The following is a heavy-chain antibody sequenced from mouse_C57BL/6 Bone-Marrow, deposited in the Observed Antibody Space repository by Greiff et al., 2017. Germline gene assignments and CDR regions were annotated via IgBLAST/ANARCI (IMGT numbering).Heavy chain of an antibody. CDR1: GYSITSGYY. CDR2: ISYDGSN. Sequence: VQLKESGPGLVKPSQSLSLTCSVTGYSITSGYYWNWIRQFPGNKLEWMGYISYDGSNNYNPSLKNRISITRDTSKNQFFLKLNSVTTEDTATYYCARDYDGYYGWYFDVWGTGTTVTVSS. J-gene: IGHJ1*03. V-gene: IGHV3-6*01. CDR3: ARDYDGYYGWYFDV. D-gene: IGHD2-3*01.